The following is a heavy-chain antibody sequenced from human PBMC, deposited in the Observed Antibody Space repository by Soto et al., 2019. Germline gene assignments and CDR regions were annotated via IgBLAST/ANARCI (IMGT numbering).Heavy chain of an antibody. D-gene: IGHD6-13*01. CDR1: GGSISSYY. Sequence: PSETLSLTCTVSGGSISSYYWSWIRQPPGKGLEWIGYIYYSGSTNYNPSLKSRVTISVDTSKNQFSLKLSSVTAADTAVYYCARVRLAAAGWYVIDYWGQGTLVTVSS. CDR3: ARVRLAAAGWYVIDY. J-gene: IGHJ4*02. CDR2: IYYSGST. V-gene: IGHV4-59*01.